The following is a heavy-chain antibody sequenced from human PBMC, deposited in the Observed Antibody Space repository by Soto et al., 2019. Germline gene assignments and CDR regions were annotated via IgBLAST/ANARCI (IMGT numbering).Heavy chain of an antibody. CDR3: ARGETALSYWYFDL. D-gene: IGHD2-21*01. J-gene: IGHJ2*01. CDR2: IDPSDSYT. Sequence: EVQLVQSGAEVKKPGESLRISCKGSGYSFTSHWISWVRQMPGKGLEWMGRIDPSDSYTSYSPSFQGHVTISADKSISTVYLQWSSLKASDTAMYYGARGETALSYWYFDLWGRGTLVTVSS. V-gene: IGHV5-10-1*01. CDR1: GYSFTSHW.